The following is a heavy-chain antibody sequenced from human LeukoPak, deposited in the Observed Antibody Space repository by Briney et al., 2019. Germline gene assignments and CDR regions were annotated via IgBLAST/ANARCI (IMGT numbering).Heavy chain of an antibody. CDR3: ATFTAPRNAFDL. Sequence: ASVKVSCKASGYTFTGYYMHWVRQAPGEGLQWMGRIDPNNGDTKYTQKFQGRVSMTRDTSITTAYLELSRLTSDDTAVYYCATFTAPRNAFDLWGQGTMVTVSS. D-gene: IGHD3-16*01. CDR1: GYTFTGYY. V-gene: IGHV1-2*06. J-gene: IGHJ3*01. CDR2: IDPNNGDT.